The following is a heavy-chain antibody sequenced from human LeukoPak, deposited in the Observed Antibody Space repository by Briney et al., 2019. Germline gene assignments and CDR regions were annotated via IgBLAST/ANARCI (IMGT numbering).Heavy chain of an antibody. CDR2: ISYDGTNK. V-gene: IGHV3-30*03. J-gene: IGHJ6*02. CDR3: AGDQSVYFYYGMDV. Sequence: PGGSLRLSCAASGFTFSRYSMNWVRQAPGKGLEWVAVISYDGTNKYYADSVKGRFTISRDNSKNTLDLQMNSLRAEDTAVYYCAGDQSVYFYYGMDVWGQGTTVTVSS. CDR1: GFTFSRYS.